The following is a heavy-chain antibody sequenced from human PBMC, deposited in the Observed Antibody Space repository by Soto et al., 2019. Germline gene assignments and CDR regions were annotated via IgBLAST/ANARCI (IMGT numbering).Heavy chain of an antibody. CDR1: GFTFSNYG. J-gene: IGHJ6*02. D-gene: IGHD4-17*01. Sequence: QVQLVESGGGLVQPGRSLRLSCVVSGFTFSNYGMHWVRQAPGKGLEWVADIWYDGSGQRYAGSVQGRFTISRDNSKNTLYLQINSLRVEDTAVYYCAKDEVSRKYYGHSLGVWGQGTTVTVSS. CDR2: IWYDGSGQ. V-gene: IGHV3-33*03. CDR3: AKDEVSRKYYGHSLGV.